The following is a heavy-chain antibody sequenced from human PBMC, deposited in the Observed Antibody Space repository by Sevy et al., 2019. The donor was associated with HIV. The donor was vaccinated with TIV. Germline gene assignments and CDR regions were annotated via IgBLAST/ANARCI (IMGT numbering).Heavy chain of an antibody. Sequence: GGSLRLSRAASGFTFSNYEMKWVRQAPGKGLEWVAYIDSRGRTIYYANSVKGRFTISRDNAKNSLYLQMNSLRAEDTAVYYCASPVQIVSRNWSWAFDIWGQGTMVTVSS. CDR3: ASPVQIVSRNWSWAFDI. CDR1: GFTFSNYE. CDR2: IDSRGRTI. J-gene: IGHJ3*02. V-gene: IGHV3-48*03. D-gene: IGHD1-1*01.